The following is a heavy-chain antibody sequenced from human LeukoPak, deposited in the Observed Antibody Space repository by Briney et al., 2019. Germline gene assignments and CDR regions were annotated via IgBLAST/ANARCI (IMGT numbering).Heavy chain of an antibody. Sequence: PSETLSLTCAVYGGSFSGYYWSWIRQPPGKGLEWIGEINHSGSTNYNPSLKGRVIISVDTSKNQFSLKLSSVTAADTAVYYRARASYYDFWSGYYGPDAFDIWGQGTMVTVSS. CDR2: INHSGST. D-gene: IGHD3-3*01. V-gene: IGHV4-34*01. CDR1: GGSFSGYY. CDR3: ARASYYDFWSGYYGPDAFDI. J-gene: IGHJ3*02.